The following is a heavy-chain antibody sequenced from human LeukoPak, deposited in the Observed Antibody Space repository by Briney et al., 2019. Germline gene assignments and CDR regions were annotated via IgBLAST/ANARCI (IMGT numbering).Heavy chain of an antibody. Sequence: GGTLRLSCAASGFTFSSYSMNWVRQAPGKGLEWVANIKQDGREKYYVDSVKGRFTISRDNAKNSLYLQMNSLRAEDTAVYYCASNKYYYDSSVHYWGQGTLVTVSS. V-gene: IGHV3-7*01. D-gene: IGHD3-22*01. CDR1: GFTFSSYS. CDR3: ASNKYYYDSSVHY. J-gene: IGHJ4*02. CDR2: IKQDGREK.